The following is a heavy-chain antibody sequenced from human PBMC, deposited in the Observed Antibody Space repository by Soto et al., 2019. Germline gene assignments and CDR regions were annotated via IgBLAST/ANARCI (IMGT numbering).Heavy chain of an antibody. CDR1: GYTFTSYG. CDR2: ISVYNGNT. J-gene: IGHJ6*02. CDR3: ARSRLYSSSSNYYYYGMDV. V-gene: IGHV1-18*04. D-gene: IGHD6-6*01. Sequence: ASVKVSCKASGYTFTSYGIGWVRQAPGQGLEWMGWISVYNGNTNYAQKLQGRVTMTTDPSTSTAYMELRSLRSDDTAVYYCARSRLYSSSSNYYYYGMDVWGQGTTVTVSS.